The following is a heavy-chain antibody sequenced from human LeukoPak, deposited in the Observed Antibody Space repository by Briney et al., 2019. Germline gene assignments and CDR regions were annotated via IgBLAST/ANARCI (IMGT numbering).Heavy chain of an antibody. Sequence: GGSLRLSCAAYGFTFNSFGMHWVRQAPGKGLEWVAVISYDGSNKYFADSVKGRFTISRDNSRNTLYLQMNSLRAEDTAVYYCAKDYDSSGWAAFDIWGQGTMVTVPS. CDR2: ISYDGSNK. CDR1: GFTFNSFG. V-gene: IGHV3-30*18. D-gene: IGHD3-22*01. J-gene: IGHJ3*02. CDR3: AKDYDSSGWAAFDI.